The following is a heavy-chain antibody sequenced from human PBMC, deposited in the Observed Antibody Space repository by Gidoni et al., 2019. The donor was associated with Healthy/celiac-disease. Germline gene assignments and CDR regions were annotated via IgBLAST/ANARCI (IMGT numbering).Heavy chain of an antibody. CDR2: IIPIFGTA. CDR3: ARAACDGSCLKNYYYYGMDV. D-gene: IGHD2-15*01. J-gene: IGHJ6*02. CDR1: GGTFSSYA. Sequence: QVQLVQAGAEVKKTGSSVKVSCKAPGGTFSSYAISWVRQAPGQWLEWMGGIIPIFGTANYAQKFQGRVTITADESTSTAYMELSSLRSEDTAVYYCARAACDGSCLKNYYYYGMDVWGQGTTVTVSS. V-gene: IGHV1-69*01.